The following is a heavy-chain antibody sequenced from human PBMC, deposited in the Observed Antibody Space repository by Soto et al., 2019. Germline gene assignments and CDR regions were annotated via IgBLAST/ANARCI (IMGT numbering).Heavy chain of an antibody. V-gene: IGHV3-23*01. CDR2: ISGSGGST. J-gene: IGHJ4*02. Sequence: RWSLRLCCSASVFTFSSYAMSWCRQAPGKGLEWVSAISGSGGSTYYADSVKGRFTISRDNSKNTLYLQMNSLRAEDTAVYYCAKVGDYDILTGYYNVMGTLDYWGQGTLVTVSS. CDR1: VFTFSSYA. D-gene: IGHD3-9*01. CDR3: AKVGDYDILTGYYNVMGTLDY.